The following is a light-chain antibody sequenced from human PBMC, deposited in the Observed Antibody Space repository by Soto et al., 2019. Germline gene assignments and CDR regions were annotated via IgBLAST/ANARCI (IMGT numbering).Light chain of an antibody. V-gene: IGKV3-20*01. CDR2: DVS. J-gene: IGKJ4*01. Sequence: EFVLTQSPGTLSLSPGERATLSCRASQTVRNNYLAWYQQKPGQAPRLLIYDVSSRATGIPDRFSGGGSGTGFTLTISRLEPEDFAVYYCQQFSSYPLTFGGGTKVDIK. CDR1: QTVRNNY. CDR3: QQFSSYPLT.